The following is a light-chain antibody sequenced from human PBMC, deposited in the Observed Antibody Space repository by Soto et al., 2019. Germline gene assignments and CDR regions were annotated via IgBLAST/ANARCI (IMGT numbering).Light chain of an antibody. V-gene: IGLV2-14*01. CDR2: EVT. Sequence: QSVLTQPPSASGSPGQSVTISCIGTASDIRRYNYVSWYQHHPGKAPKLIIYEVTKRPSGVPNRFSGSKSGNTASLTISGLQAEDEADYYCSSYTSRSTLDYVFGSGTKVTVL. CDR1: ASDIRRYNY. CDR3: SSYTSRSTLDYV. J-gene: IGLJ1*01.